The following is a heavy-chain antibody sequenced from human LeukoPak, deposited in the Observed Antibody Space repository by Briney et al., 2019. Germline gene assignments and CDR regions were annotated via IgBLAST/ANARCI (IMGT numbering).Heavy chain of an antibody. Sequence: GGSLRLSSAASGFTFEDHGMSWVRPVPGKGLEWVSVINWDGGSTGYADSVKGRFTISRDNAKNTLYLQMNSLRAEDTAVYYCARETPASLTDYWGQGTLVTVSS. CDR2: INWDGGST. J-gene: IGHJ4*02. V-gene: IGHV3-20*03. CDR1: GFTFEDHG. D-gene: IGHD2-2*01. CDR3: ARETPASLTDY.